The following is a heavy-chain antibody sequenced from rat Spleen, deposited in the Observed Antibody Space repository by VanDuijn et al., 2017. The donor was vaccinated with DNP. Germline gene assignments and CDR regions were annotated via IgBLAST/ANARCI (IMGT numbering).Heavy chain of an antibody. CDR3: ARQGHPLGY. D-gene: IGHD3-5*01. CDR1: GFTFSNSD. Sequence: EVQLVESGGGLVQPGRSMKLSCAASGFTFSNSDMAWVRQAPTKGLEWVASISTSGGSTYYRDSVKVRFTIPRDNAKSTLYLQMDSLRSEDTATYYCARQGHPLGYWGQGVMVTVSS. J-gene: IGHJ2*01. CDR2: ISTSGGST. V-gene: IGHV5-25*01.